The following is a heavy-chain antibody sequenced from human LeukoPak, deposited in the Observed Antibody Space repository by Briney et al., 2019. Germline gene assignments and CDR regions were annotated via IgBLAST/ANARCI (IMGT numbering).Heavy chain of an antibody. CDR3: ARSPIAAAGTRWFDP. CDR2: INYSGST. V-gene: IGHV4-39*01. D-gene: IGHD6-13*01. J-gene: IGHJ5*02. CDR1: GGSISSGSYY. Sequence: PSETLSLTCTVSGGSISSGSYYWGWIRQPPGKGLEWIASINYSGSTYYYPSLKSRVTMSVDTSKNQFSLNLNSVTAADTAVYYCARSPIAAAGTRWFDPWGQGTLVTVSS.